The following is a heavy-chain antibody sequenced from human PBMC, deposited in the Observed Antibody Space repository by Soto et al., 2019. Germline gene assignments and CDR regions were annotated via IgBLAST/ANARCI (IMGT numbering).Heavy chain of an antibody. J-gene: IGHJ4*02. CDR2: ISGSGGNT. Sequence: GGSLRLSCAASGFTFSSYAMNWVRQAPGKGLEWVSAISGSGGNTYSADSVKGRFTISRDKSKNTLYLQMNSLRAEDTAVYYCARSRRDDPPIPPDYWGQGPLVTLSS. V-gene: IGHV3-23*01. CDR1: GFTFSSYA. CDR3: ARSRRDDPPIPPDY.